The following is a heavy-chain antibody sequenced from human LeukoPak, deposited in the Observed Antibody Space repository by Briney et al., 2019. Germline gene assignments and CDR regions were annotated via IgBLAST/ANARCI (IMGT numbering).Heavy chain of an antibody. Sequence: ASVKVSCKASGYXFTGYYIHWVRQAPGQGLEWMGWINPNNGGTKYAQKFQGRVTMTRDTSISTAYMELSRLTSDDTAVYYCASVRTSDSYLDAFDYWGQGTLVSVSS. J-gene: IGHJ4*02. CDR2: INPNNGGT. V-gene: IGHV1-2*02. CDR3: ASVRTSDSYLDAFDY. CDR1: GYXFTGYY. D-gene: IGHD3-22*01.